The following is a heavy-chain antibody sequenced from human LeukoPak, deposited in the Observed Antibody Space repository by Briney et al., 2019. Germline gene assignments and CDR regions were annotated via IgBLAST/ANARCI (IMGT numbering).Heavy chain of an antibody. CDR2: INPNSGGT. J-gene: IGHJ5*02. Sequence: GASVKVSCKASGYTFTGYYMHWVRQAPGQGLEWMGWINPNSGGTNYAQKFQGRVTMTRDTSISTAYMELSRLRSDDTAVYYCASPWFGDPTNWFDPWGQGTLVTVSS. CDR3: ASPWFGDPTNWFDP. D-gene: IGHD3-10*01. V-gene: IGHV1-2*02. CDR1: GYTFTGYY.